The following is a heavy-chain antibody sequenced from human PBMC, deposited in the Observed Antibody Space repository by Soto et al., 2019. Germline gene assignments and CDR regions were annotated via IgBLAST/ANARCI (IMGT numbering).Heavy chain of an antibody. V-gene: IGHV4-59*01. D-gene: IGHD3-10*01. CDR2: IYYSGST. Sequence: SETLSLTCTVSGGSISSYYWSWIRQPPGKGLEWIGYIYYSGSTNYNPSLKSRVTISVDTSKNQFSLKLSSVTAADTAVYYCARGGDYGSGSYYNLLRYYYMDVWGKGTTVTVSS. CDR1: GGSISSYY. CDR3: ARGGDYGSGSYYNLLRYYYMDV. J-gene: IGHJ6*03.